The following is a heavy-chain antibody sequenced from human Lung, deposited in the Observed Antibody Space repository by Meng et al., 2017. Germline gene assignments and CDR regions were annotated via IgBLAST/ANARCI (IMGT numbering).Heavy chain of an antibody. J-gene: IGHJ5*02. V-gene: IGHV4-31*03. Sequence: QVQLQESGPGLVKPSQTLSLTCTVSGVSFSSGGYYWGWIRQHPGRGLEWIGYIYYSGGTFYNPAFKSRVTISVDTSKNQFSLNLNSVSAADTAVYYCVRERNRLLDPWGQGTLVTVSS. D-gene: IGHD3-3*01. CDR3: VRERNRLLDP. CDR2: IYYSGGT. CDR1: GVSFSSGGYY.